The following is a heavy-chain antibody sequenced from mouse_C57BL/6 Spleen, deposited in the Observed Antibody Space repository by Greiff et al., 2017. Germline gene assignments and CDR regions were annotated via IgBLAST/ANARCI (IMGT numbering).Heavy chain of an antibody. V-gene: IGHV1-69*01. CDR3: ARGIITPVVEVWYFDV. D-gene: IGHD1-1*01. CDR1: GYTFTSYW. Sequence: QVQLQQPGAELVMPGASVKLSCKASGYTFTSYWMHWVKQRPGQGLEWIGEIDPSDSYTNYNQKFKGKSTLTVDKSSSTAYMQLGSLTSEDAAVYDCARGIITPVVEVWYFDVWGTGTTVTVSS. J-gene: IGHJ1*03. CDR2: IDPSDSYT.